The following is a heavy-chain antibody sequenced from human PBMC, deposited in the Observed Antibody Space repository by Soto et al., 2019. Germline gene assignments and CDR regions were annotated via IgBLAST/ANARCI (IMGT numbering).Heavy chain of an antibody. CDR3: ARDSHYATYDF. J-gene: IGHJ4*02. D-gene: IGHD4-4*01. Sequence: GGSLRLSCAASGFTFSSAWMTWVRQAPGKGLEWVAIIKPDGSATDYVDSVKGRFAISRDNGENSLYLQMNSLTVEDTAMYYCARDSHYATYDFWGQGXLVTVYS. V-gene: IGHV3-7*01. CDR1: GFTFSSAW. CDR2: IKPDGSAT.